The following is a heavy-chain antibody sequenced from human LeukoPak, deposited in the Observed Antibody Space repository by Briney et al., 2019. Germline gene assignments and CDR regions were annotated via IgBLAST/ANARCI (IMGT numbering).Heavy chain of an antibody. CDR3: MKWFGEFDFDY. D-gene: IGHD3-10*01. CDR2: ISYDGSNK. Sequence: QTGGSLRLSCAASGFTFSGYAMHWVRQAPGKGLEWVAVISYDGSNKYYADSVKGRFTISRDNSKNTLYLQMNSLRAEDTAVYYCMKWFGEFDFDYWGQGTLVTVSS. V-gene: IGHV3-30*04. CDR1: GFTFSGYA. J-gene: IGHJ4*02.